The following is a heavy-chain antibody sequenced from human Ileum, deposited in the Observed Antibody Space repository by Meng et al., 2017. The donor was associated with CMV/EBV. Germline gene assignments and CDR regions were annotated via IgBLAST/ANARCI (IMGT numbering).Heavy chain of an antibody. CDR2: CFYRGSS. V-gene: IGHV4-39*06. CDR3: ARDTGTHLWSF. CDR1: RGSIARPLYV. J-gene: IGHJ4*02. D-gene: IGHD2-21*01. Sequence: RLRFQVPGPWLGVCSESRPPACTVSRGSIARPLYVWSGFSHPPGKGLEWMVSCFYRGSSDYNPYLKSRVTRSLDTSKNKFTLKVTSVTAAETAEDYCARDTGTHLWSFWGQGTLVTVSS.